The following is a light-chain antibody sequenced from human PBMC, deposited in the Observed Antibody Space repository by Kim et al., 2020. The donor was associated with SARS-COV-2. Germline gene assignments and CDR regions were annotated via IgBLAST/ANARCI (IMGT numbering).Light chain of an antibody. CDR2: GDD. J-gene: IGLJ3*02. Sequence: QSVLTQPPSVSGTPGQRVIISCSGSSSSIGDNPVSWYQQFPGTAPKLLIYGDDQRPSGVPDRFSASKSGTSVSLAISGLQTGDDADYFCATWDDSLYGRVFGGGTQLTVL. CDR1: SSSIGDNP. CDR3: ATWDDSLYGRV. V-gene: IGLV1-44*01.